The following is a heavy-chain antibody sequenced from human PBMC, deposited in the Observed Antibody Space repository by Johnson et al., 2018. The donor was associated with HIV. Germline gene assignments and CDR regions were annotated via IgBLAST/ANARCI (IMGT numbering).Heavy chain of an antibody. D-gene: IGHD4-23*01. V-gene: IGHV3-9*01. CDR2: ISWTSGNI. J-gene: IGHJ3*02. CDR3: ANLGDYGGNNGFDI. CDR1: GFTFDDYA. Sequence: VQLVESGGGLVQPGRSLRLSCAASGFTFDDYAIHWVRQAPGKGLAWVSGISWTSGNIGYADSVKGRLTISRDNSKNTLFLQMNSLRPEDTAVYYCANLGDYGGNNGFDIWGQGTMVTVSS.